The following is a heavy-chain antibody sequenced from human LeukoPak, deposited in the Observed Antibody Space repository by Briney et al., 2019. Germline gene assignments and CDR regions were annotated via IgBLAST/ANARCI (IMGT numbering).Heavy chain of an antibody. V-gene: IGHV3-74*01. CDR1: GFTFSKHW. J-gene: IGHJ4*02. CDR3: ATKQWLAPPPDS. Sequence: GGSLTLSCAASGFTFSKHWKLWVRQAPGKGLESVSRINTDGTVTTYADPVRGRFTVSRDDADNTLFLQMHSARDADTAVYYCATKQWLAPPPDSWGQGTPVTVSS. D-gene: IGHD6-19*01. CDR2: INTDGTVT.